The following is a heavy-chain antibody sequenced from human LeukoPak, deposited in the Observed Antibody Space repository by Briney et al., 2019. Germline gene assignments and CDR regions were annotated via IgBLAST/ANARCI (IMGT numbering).Heavy chain of an antibody. J-gene: IGHJ3*02. D-gene: IGHD2-15*01. V-gene: IGHV4-34*01. CDR1: GGSFSGYY. Sequence: SETLSLTCAVYGGSFSGYYWSWIRQPPGKGLEWIGEINHSGSTNYNPSLKSRVTISVDTSKNQFSLKLSSVTAADTAVYYCARRRIWQAFDIWGQGTMVTVSS. CDR2: INHSGST. CDR3: ARRRIWQAFDI.